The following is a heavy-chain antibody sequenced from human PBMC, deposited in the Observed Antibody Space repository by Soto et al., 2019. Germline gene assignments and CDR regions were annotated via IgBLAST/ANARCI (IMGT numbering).Heavy chain of an antibody. Sequence: AGGSLRLSCAASGFTLSNYDIHWVRQVTGKGLEWVSAIDIAGDTYYADPVKGRFTISRESAKNSVYLQMNSLRVGDKAVYYCVRASRWLQARYFDLWGRGTLVTVSS. CDR3: VRASRWLQARYFDL. V-gene: IGHV3-13*01. CDR2: IDIAGDT. J-gene: IGHJ2*01. CDR1: GFTLSNYD. D-gene: IGHD5-12*01.